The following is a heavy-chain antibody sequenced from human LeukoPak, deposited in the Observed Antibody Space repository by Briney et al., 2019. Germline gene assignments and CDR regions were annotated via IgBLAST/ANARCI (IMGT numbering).Heavy chain of an antibody. D-gene: IGHD3-10*01. CDR3: ARGLGFGRITMVRGVMKDY. J-gene: IGHJ4*02. V-gene: IGHV4-34*01. Sequence: SETLSLTCAVYGGSFSGYYWSWIRQPPGKGLEWMGEINHSGSTNYNPSLKSRVTISVDTSKNQFSLKLSSVTAADTAVYYCARGLGFGRITMVRGVMKDYWGQGTLVTVSS. CDR2: INHSGST. CDR1: GGSFSGYY.